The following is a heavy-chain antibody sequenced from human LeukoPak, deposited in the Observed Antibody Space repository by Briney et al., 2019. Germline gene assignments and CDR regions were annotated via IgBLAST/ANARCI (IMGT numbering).Heavy chain of an antibody. CDR3: AIISYVSSDYNDH. D-gene: IGHD3-22*01. CDR1: GLSFSYHW. V-gene: IGHV3-74*01. CDR2: INSDGSST. Sequence: GGSLRLSCAASGLSFSYHWMHWVRQAPGKGLVWVSRINSDGSSTSYADSVKGRFTISRDNAKNTLYLQMNSLRAEDTAMYYWAIISYVSSDYNDHWGQGTLVTVSS. J-gene: IGHJ4*02.